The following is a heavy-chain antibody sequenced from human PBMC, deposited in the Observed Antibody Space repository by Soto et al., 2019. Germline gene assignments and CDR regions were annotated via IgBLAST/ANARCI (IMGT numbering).Heavy chain of an antibody. CDR1: GGSISSHY. CDR2: IYYRGST. Sequence: KPSETLSLTCTVSGGSISSHYWSWVRQAPGKGLEWIGHIYYRGSTTHNPSLRSRSTISVDTSNNQFSLKLNSVTTADTAVYYCARDGREASGMDVWGQGTKVTVSS. CDR3: ARDGREASGMDV. V-gene: IGHV4-59*11. J-gene: IGHJ6*02. D-gene: IGHD1-26*01.